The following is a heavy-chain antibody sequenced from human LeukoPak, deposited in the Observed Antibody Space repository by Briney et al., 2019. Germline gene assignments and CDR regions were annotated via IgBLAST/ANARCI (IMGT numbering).Heavy chain of an antibody. CDR3: ARHLRSFGSGSYYGSYVDY. Sequence: SSQTLSLTCAVSGGSISSGGYYWSWIRQPPGKGLEWIGEINHSGSTYYNPSLKSRVTISVDTSKNQFSLKLSSVTAADTAVYYCARHLRSFGSGSYYGSYVDYWGQGTLVTVSS. CDR2: INHSGST. V-gene: IGHV4-30-2*03. D-gene: IGHD3-10*01. J-gene: IGHJ4*02. CDR1: GGSISSGGYY.